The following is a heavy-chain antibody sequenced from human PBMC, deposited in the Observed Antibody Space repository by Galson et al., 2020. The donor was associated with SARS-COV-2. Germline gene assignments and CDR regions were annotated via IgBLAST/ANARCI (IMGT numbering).Heavy chain of an antibody. V-gene: IGHV1-18*04. CDR1: GYTFTSHG. CDR2: ITAYNGNT. D-gene: IGHD1-26*01. Sequence: ASVKVSCKASGYTFTSHGISWVRQAPGHGPEWMGWITAYNGNTKYALQLQARVTMSKDTSTSTAYMELRSLRSDDTAVYYCARRILGSCVRGSYFYYMDGWGKGTTVTVSS. CDR3: ARRILGSCVRGSYFYYMDG. J-gene: IGHJ6*03.